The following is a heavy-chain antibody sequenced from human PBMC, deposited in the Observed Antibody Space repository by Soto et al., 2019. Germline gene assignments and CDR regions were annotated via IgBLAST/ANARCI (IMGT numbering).Heavy chain of an antibody. V-gene: IGHV4-4*02. J-gene: IGHJ4*02. CDR3: ARAPHHDYGDPSAFDY. D-gene: IGHD4-17*01. CDR1: SGSISSSNW. CDR2: IYHSGST. Sequence: QVQLQESGPGLVKPSGTLSLTCAVSSGSISSSNWWSWVRQPPGKGLEWIGEIYHSGSTNYNPSLKSRVTISVDNSKNQFSLKLSSVTAADTAVYYCARAPHHDYGDPSAFDYWGQGTLVTVSS.